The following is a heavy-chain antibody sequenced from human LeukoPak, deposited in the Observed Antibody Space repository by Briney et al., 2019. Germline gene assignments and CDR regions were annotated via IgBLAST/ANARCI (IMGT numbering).Heavy chain of an antibody. CDR3: ASLTITIFGVAPRDWFDP. Sequence: PEGSLRLSCAASGFTFSSYEMNWVRQAPGKGLEWVSYISSSGSTIYYADSVKGRFTISRDNAKNSLYLQMNSLRAEDTAVYYCASLTITIFGVAPRDWFDPWGQGTLVTVSS. J-gene: IGHJ5*02. D-gene: IGHD3-3*01. CDR2: ISSSGSTI. V-gene: IGHV3-48*03. CDR1: GFTFSSYE.